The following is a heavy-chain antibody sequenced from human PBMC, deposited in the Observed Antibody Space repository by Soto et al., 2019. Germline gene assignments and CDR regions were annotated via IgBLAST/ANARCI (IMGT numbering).Heavy chain of an antibody. V-gene: IGHV1-69*13. CDR1: GGTFSSYA. CDR2: IIPIFGTA. Sequence: ASVKVSCKASGGTFSSYAISWVRQAPGQGLEWMGGIIPIFGTANYAQKFQGRVTITADESTSTAYMELSSLRSEDTAVYYCASPFLLDAFDIWGQGTMVTVSS. CDR3: ASPFLLDAFDI. J-gene: IGHJ3*02.